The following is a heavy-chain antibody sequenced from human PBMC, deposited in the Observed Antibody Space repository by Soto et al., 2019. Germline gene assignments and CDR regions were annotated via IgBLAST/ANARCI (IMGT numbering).Heavy chain of an antibody. D-gene: IGHD3-22*01. CDR3: STGVRDSSGSMRLYYYYDMDV. CDR1: GFTFSNAW. V-gene: IGHV3-15*01. J-gene: IGHJ6*02. CDR2: IKSQTDGGTT. Sequence: LRLSCAASGFTFSNAWMSWVRQAPGKGLEWVGRIKSQTDGGTTDYAAPVKGRFTISRDDSKNTVYLQMNGLKTEDTAVYYCSTGVRDSSGSMRLYYYYDMDVWGQGTTVTVSS.